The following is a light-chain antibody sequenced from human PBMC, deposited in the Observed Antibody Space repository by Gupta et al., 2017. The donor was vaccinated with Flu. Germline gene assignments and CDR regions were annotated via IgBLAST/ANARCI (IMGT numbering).Light chain of an antibody. V-gene: IGKV3-20*01. Sequence: DRATFSCRVIQSIRSNNLAWYKQKPGQAPRLLIYGASNRATGIPDRFSGSGSGTDFTLTINRLEPEDFAVYYCQRYDSSSFTFGPGTKVDI. CDR3: QRYDSSSFT. CDR1: QSIRSNN. CDR2: GAS. J-gene: IGKJ3*01.